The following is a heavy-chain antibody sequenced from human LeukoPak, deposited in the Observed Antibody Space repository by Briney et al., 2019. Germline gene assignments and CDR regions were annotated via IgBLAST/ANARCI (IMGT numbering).Heavy chain of an antibody. J-gene: IGHJ6*02. CDR2: IIPIFGTA. V-gene: IGHV1-69*13. CDR3: ASASAQLLYYYYYGMDV. D-gene: IGHD4-23*01. Sequence: SVKVSCKASGGTFSSYAISWVRQAPGQGLEWMGGIIPIFGTANYAQKFQGRVTITADESTSTAYMELSSLRSEDTAVYYCASASAQLLYYYYYGMDVWGQGTTVTVSS. CDR1: GGTFSSYA.